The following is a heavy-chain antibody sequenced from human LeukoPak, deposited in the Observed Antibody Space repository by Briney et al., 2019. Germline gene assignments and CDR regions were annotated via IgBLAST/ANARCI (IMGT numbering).Heavy chain of an antibody. CDR3: AGAWYFDSSGYFPDY. CDR1: GYTFTSYY. D-gene: IGHD3-22*01. Sequence: ASVRVACKASGYTFTSYYMHWVRQAPGQGLEWMGIINPSGGSTSYAQKFQGRVTMTRDTSTSTVYMELSSLRSEDTAVYYCAGAWYFDSSGYFPDYWGQGTLVTVSS. CDR2: INPSGGST. J-gene: IGHJ4*02. V-gene: IGHV1-46*01.